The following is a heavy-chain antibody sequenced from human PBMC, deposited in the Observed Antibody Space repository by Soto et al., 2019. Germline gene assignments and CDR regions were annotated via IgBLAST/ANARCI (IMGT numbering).Heavy chain of an antibody. CDR1: GGSISSYY. J-gene: IGHJ4*02. CDR2: IYYSGST. Sequence: SETLSLTCTVSGGSISSYYWNLIRQPPGKGLEWIGYIYYSGSTNYNPSLKSRVTISVDTSKNQFSLKLSSVTAADTDVYYCARRYGSCFDYWGQGTLVTVSS. V-gene: IGHV4-59*08. CDR3: ARRYGSCFDY. D-gene: IGHD5-18*01.